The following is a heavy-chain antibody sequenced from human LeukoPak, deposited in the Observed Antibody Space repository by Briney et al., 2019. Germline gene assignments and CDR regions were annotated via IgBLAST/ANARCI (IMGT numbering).Heavy chain of an antibody. CDR1: GFAFNKYW. J-gene: IGHJ4*02. D-gene: IGHD3-22*01. V-gene: IGHV3-74*01. CDR2: INGDGSTT. CDR3: ATGNYYDSRGYYKFGH. Sequence: GGSLRLSCAASGFAFNKYWMHWVRQTPGKGLVWVSRINGDGSTTSYADSVKGGFTISRDNAKNTLYLQMSSLRAEDTAVYYCATGNYYDSRGYYKFGHWGQGTLVTVSS.